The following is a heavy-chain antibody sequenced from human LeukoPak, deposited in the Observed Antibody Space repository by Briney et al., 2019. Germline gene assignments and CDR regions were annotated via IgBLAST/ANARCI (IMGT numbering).Heavy chain of an antibody. V-gene: IGHV4-34*01. Sequence: SETLSLTCAVYGGSFSGYYWSWIRQPPGKGLEWIGEINHSGSTNYNPSLKSRVTISVDTSKNQFSLRLDSVTTADTAVYYCARDTTVASGMQYWDQGTLLTVSS. CDR2: INHSGST. CDR3: ARDTTVASGMQY. D-gene: IGHD6-19*01. CDR1: GGSFSGYY. J-gene: IGHJ4*02.